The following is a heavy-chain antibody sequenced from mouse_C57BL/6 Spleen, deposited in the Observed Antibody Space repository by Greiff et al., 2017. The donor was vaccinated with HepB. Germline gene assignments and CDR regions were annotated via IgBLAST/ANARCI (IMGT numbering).Heavy chain of an antibody. CDR1: GYTFTEYT. D-gene: IGHD1-1*01. CDR3: ARHEEGDHYYYGSSYGAMDY. CDR2: FYPGSGSI. V-gene: IGHV1-62-2*01. Sequence: QVQLQQSGAELVKPGASVNLSCKASGYTFTEYTIHWVKQRSGQGLEWIGWFYPGSGSIKYNEKFKDKATLTADKSSSTVYMELSRLTSEDSAVYFCARHEEGDHYYYGSSYGAMDYWGQGTSVTVSS. J-gene: IGHJ4*01.